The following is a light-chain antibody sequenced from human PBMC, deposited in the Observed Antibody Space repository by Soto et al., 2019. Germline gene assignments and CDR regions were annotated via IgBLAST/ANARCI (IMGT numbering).Light chain of an antibody. J-gene: IGKJ1*01. CDR2: GAS. CDR3: QQYGSSPPWT. V-gene: IGKV3-20*01. CDR1: QSVSSSY. Sequence: EIVLTQSPGTLSLSPGERATLSCRASQSVSSSYLAWYQQKPGQAPRLLIYGASSRATGIPDRFSGSGSGTDFTLTISRREPEDFAVYYCQQYGSSPPWTFGHGTKVEIK.